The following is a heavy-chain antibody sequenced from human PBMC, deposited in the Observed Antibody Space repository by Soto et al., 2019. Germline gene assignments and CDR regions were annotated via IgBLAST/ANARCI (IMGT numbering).Heavy chain of an antibody. V-gene: IGHV4-39*01. CDR2: IYYSGST. Sequence: SETLSLTCTVSGGSISSSSYYWGWIRQPPGKGLEWFGSIYYSGSTYYNPSLKSRVTISVDTSRNQFSLKLSSVTAADTAVYYCARGLGYCSSTSCYFMGWFDPWGQGTLVTVSS. D-gene: IGHD2-2*01. CDR1: GGSISSSSYY. CDR3: ARGLGYCSSTSCYFMGWFDP. J-gene: IGHJ5*02.